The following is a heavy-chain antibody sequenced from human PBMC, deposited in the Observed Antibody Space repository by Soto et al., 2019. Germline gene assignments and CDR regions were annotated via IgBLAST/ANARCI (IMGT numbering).Heavy chain of an antibody. CDR1: GFTFSSSG. Sequence: QVQLVESGGGVVQPGRSLRLSCAASGFTFSSSGMHWVRQAPGKGLEWVAVIWYDGSDKYYTDSVKGRFTISRDNSKNTLYLQMNSLRAEDTAVYYCARYGGLGGYYGMDVWGQGTTVTVSS. CDR3: ARYGGLGGYYGMDV. J-gene: IGHJ6*02. D-gene: IGHD1-26*01. CDR2: IWYDGSDK. V-gene: IGHV3-33*01.